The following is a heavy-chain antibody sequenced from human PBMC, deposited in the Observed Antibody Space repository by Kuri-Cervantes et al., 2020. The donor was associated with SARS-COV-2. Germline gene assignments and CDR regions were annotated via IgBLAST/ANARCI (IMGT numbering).Heavy chain of an antibody. CDR2: IYYSGST. CDR3: ARERCSSTSCYARGVYYYYYTDV. D-gene: IGHD2-2*01. V-gene: IGHV4-39*02. Sequence: GSLRLSCTVSGGSISSSSYYWGWIRQPPGKGLEWIGSIYYSGSTYYNPSLKSRVTISVDTSKNQFSLKLSSVTAADTAVYYCARERCSSTSCYARGVYYYYYTDVWGKGTTVTVSS. CDR1: GGSISSSSYY. J-gene: IGHJ6*03.